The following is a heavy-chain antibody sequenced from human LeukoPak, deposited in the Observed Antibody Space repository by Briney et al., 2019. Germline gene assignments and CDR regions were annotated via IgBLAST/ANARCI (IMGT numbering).Heavy chain of an antibody. CDR3: ARSPGYCSSTSCYIHYYGMDV. Sequence: PGGSLRLSCAASGFTFSSYSMNWVRQAPGKGLEWVSSISSSSSYIYYADSVKGRFTISRDNAKNSLYLQVNSLRAEDTAVYYCARSPGYCSSTSCYIHYYGMDVWGQGTTVTVSS. CDR1: GFTFSSYS. J-gene: IGHJ6*02. V-gene: IGHV3-21*01. D-gene: IGHD2-2*02. CDR2: ISSSSSYI.